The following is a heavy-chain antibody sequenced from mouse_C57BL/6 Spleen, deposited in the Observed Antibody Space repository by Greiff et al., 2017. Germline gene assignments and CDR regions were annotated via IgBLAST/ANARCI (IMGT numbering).Heavy chain of an antibody. CDR3: TRSYYSNYGWGYAMDY. V-gene: IGHV1-15*01. CDR1: GYTFTDYE. D-gene: IGHD2-5*01. Sequence: VKLQESGAELVRPGASVTLSCKASGYTFTDYEMHWVKQTPVHGLEWIGAIDPETGGTAYNQKFKGKSILTADKSSSTAYMELRSLTSEDSAVYYCTRSYYSNYGWGYAMDYWGQGTSVTVSS. J-gene: IGHJ4*01. CDR2: IDPETGGT.